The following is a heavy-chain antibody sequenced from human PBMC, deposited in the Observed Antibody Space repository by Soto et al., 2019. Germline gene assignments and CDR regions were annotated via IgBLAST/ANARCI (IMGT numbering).Heavy chain of an antibody. V-gene: IGHV1-3*01. CDR1: GYTFTSYA. CDR2: INAGNGNT. CDR3: ARDCGGGNIVVVPAAMYFDL. J-gene: IGHJ2*01. D-gene: IGHD2-2*01. Sequence: ASVKVSCKASGYTFTSYAMHWVRQAPGQRLEWMGWINAGNGNTKYSQKFQGRVTITRDTSASTAYMELSSLRSEDTAVYYCARDCGGGNIVVVPAAMYFDLWGRGTLVTISS.